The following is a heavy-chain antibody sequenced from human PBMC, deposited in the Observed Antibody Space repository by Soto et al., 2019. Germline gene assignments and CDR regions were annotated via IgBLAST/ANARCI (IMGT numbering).Heavy chain of an antibody. CDR1: GFTFRSYE. D-gene: IGHD3-22*01. CDR2: ISSSGSTR. J-gene: IGHJ4*02. V-gene: IGHV3-48*03. CDR3: AVTTYYDNSGPYYFDY. Sequence: PGGSLRLSCAGTGFTFRSYEMNWVRQAPGKGLERLSYISSSGSTRNYADSLKGRFTISRDNARNSLYLQMNSLRAEDTAVYYCAVTTYYDNSGPYYFDYWGQGILVTVSS.